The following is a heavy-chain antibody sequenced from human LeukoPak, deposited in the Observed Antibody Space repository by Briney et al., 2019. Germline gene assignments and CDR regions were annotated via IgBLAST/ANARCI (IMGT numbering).Heavy chain of an antibody. Sequence: GGSLRLSCAAPGITFGSYWMTWVRQAPGKGLECVANIKPDGSEKHYVDSVEGRFTISRDNAKNSLFLEMNSLRAEDTAVYCCARGRMAVAGSYEYWGQGTLVTVSS. CDR3: ARGRMAVAGSYEY. D-gene: IGHD6-19*01. CDR2: IKPDGSEK. J-gene: IGHJ4*02. V-gene: IGHV3-7*05. CDR1: GITFGSYW.